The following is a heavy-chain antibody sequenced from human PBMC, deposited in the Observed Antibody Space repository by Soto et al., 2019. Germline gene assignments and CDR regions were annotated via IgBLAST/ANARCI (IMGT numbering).Heavy chain of an antibody. D-gene: IGHD4-17*01. CDR3: ANLQNDYGASGQFDY. V-gene: IGHV5-51*01. CDR2: IHPGDSDT. CDR1: GYSFTNYW. Sequence: GESLKISCQGSGYSFTNYWVGWVRQIPGRGLEWMGIIHPGDSDTRYSPFFQGQVTISADKSISTAYLQWSSLKASDTAMYYCANLQNDYGASGQFDYWGQGTPVTVS. J-gene: IGHJ4*02.